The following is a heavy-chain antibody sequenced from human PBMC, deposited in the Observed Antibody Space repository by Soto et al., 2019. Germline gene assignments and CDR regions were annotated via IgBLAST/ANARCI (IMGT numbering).Heavy chain of an antibody. CDR3: AKDRMDGKVVPAARTGFDP. D-gene: IGHD2-2*01. Sequence: GGSLRLSCAASGFTFSSYAMSWVRQAPGKGLEWVSAISGSGGSTYYADSVKGRFTISRDNSKNTLYLQMNSLRAEDTAVYYCAKDRMDGKVVPAARTGFDPWGQGTLVTGSS. V-gene: IGHV3-23*01. J-gene: IGHJ5*02. CDR1: GFTFSSYA. CDR2: ISGSGGST.